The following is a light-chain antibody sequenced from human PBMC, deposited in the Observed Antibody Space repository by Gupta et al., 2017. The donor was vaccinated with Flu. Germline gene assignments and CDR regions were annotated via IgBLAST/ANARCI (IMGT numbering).Light chain of an antibody. Sequence: EIVLTQSPGTLSLSPGERATLSCRASQSVCSSYLAWYQQKPGQAPRLLIYGASSRATGIPDRFSGSGSGTDFTLTISRLEPEDFAVYYCQQYGSSPQTFGGGTKVEIK. CDR3: QQYGSSPQT. CDR1: QSVCSSY. J-gene: IGKJ4*01. V-gene: IGKV3-20*01. CDR2: GAS.